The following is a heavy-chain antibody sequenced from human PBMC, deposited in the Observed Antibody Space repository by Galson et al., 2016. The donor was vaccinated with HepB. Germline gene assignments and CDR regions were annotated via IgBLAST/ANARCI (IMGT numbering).Heavy chain of an antibody. J-gene: IGHJ6*02. Sequence: QSGAEVKKPGESLKISCKGSGYSFTSYWIAWVRQMPGKGLEWMGIIYPGDSDARYSPSFQGQVTFSVDKSTTTAYLQWSSLKASDTAIYYCARHGGSGWSVYYYYGIGVWGQGTTVTVTS. CDR2: IYPGDSDA. V-gene: IGHV5-51*01. CDR3: ARHGGSGWSVYYYYGIGV. CDR1: GYSFTSYW. D-gene: IGHD6-19*01.